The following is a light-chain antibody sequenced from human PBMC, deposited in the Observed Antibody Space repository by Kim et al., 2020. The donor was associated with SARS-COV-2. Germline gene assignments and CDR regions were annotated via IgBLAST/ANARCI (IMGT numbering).Light chain of an antibody. CDR3: QQRSNWPT. CDR1: QSVSSN. Sequence: SVSPGERATLSCRASQSVSSNLAWYQQKPGQAPRLLIYDASNRATGIPARFSGSGSGTDFTLTISSLEPEDFAVYYCQQRSNWPTFGQGTRLEIK. V-gene: IGKV3-11*01. CDR2: DAS. J-gene: IGKJ5*01.